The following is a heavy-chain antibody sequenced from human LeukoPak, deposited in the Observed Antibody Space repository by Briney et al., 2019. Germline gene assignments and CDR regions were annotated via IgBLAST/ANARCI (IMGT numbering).Heavy chain of an antibody. CDR1: GFNFDDYA. CDR3: AKDIASQMAGELDY. Sequence: GGSLILSCAASGFNFDDYAMHWVRQAPGKGLEWVSGISWNSGSIGYADSVKGRFTISRDNAKNSLYLQMNSLRAEDTALYYCAKDIASQMAGELDYWGQGTLVTVSS. D-gene: IGHD5-24*01. J-gene: IGHJ4*02. CDR2: ISWNSGSI. V-gene: IGHV3-9*01.